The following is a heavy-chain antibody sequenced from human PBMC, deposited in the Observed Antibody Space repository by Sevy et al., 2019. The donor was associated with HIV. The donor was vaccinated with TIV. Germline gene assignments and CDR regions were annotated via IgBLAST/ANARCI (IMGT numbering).Heavy chain of an antibody. V-gene: IGHV3-21*01. J-gene: IGHJ4*02. Sequence: GGSLRLSCTASGFTFSSYSMNWVRQAPGKGLEWVSSISSSSSYIYYADSVKGRFTISRDNAKNSLYLQMNSLGAEDTAVYYCARDLYTFLRPDSSGYYDYWGQGTLVTVSS. CDR2: ISSSSSYI. D-gene: IGHD3-22*01. CDR3: ARDLYTFLRPDSSGYYDY. CDR1: GFTFSSYS.